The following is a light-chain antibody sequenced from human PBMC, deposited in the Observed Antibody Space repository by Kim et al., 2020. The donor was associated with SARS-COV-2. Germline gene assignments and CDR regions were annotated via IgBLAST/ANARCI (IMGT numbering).Light chain of an antibody. CDR1: QNINNW. V-gene: IGKV1-5*03. J-gene: IGKJ2*01. CDR2: KAS. Sequence: LSTSVGYSVTITGRASQNINNWLAWYQLRPGRAPKLHIYKASNLESGVPSRFSGSGSGTEFNLTIYSLQPDDFATYYCQQYDTYHTFGQGTKLEI. CDR3: QQYDTYHT.